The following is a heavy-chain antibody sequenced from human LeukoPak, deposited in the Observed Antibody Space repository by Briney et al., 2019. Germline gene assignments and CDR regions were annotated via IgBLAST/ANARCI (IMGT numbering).Heavy chain of an antibody. Sequence: GGSLRLSCAASGFTFSDSFMSWVSRAPGKGLEWVGRSRNKADSYTAEYAASVKGRFTISRDESKNSLYLQISSLETEDAAVYYCATSSWYRLAYWGQGSLVTVSS. D-gene: IGHD6-13*01. CDR1: GFTFSDSF. CDR3: ATSSWYRLAY. CDR2: SRNKADSYTA. J-gene: IGHJ4*02. V-gene: IGHV3-72*01.